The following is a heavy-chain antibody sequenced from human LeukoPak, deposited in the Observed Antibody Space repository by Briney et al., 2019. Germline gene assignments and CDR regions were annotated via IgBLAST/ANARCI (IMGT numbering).Heavy chain of an antibody. J-gene: IGHJ6*02. CDR1: GFTFTSSA. Sequence: SVKVSCKASGFTFTSSAVQWVRQARGQRLEWIGWIVVGSGNTNYAQKFQERVTITRDMSTSTAYMELSSLRSEDTAVYYCAAASPKPSDYYYYYGMDVWGQGTTVPVSS. CDR2: IVVGSGNT. CDR3: AAASPKPSDYYYYYGMDV. V-gene: IGHV1-58*01. D-gene: IGHD1-26*01.